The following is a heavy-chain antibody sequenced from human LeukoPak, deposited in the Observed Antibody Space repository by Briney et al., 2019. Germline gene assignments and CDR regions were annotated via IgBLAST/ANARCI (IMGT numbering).Heavy chain of an antibody. CDR1: GGSISSSSYY. CDR2: IYYSGST. Sequence: SETLSLTXTVSGGSISSSSYYWGWIRQPPGKGLEWIGSIYYSGSTYYNPSLKSRVTISVDTSKNQFSLKLSSVTAADTAVYYCARRPYYDFWSGYRFDPWGQGTLVTVSS. CDR3: ARRPYYDFWSGYRFDP. D-gene: IGHD3-3*01. J-gene: IGHJ5*02. V-gene: IGHV4-39*01.